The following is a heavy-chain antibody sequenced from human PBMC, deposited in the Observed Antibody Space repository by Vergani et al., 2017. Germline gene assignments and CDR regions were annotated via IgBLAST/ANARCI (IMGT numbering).Heavy chain of an antibody. D-gene: IGHD2-15*01. CDR1: GFTFRIYG. V-gene: IGHV3-30*02. J-gene: IGHJ6*03. CDR3: AKDPRSGPYYYYYYMDV. Sequence: QVQLVESGGGVVQPGGSLRLSCIASGFTFRIYGMHWVRQAPGKGLEWVAFIRYDGTKRFYGDSVKGRFTISRDNSQTTVFLQMNSLRADDSAVYYCAKDPRSGPYYYYYYMDVWGKGTTVTVSS. CDR2: IRYDGTKR.